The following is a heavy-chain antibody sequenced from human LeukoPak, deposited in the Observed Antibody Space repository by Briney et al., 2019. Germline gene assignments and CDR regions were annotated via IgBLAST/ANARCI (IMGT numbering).Heavy chain of an antibody. V-gene: IGHV3-33*01. CDR2: IWYDGSNK. J-gene: IGHJ4*02. D-gene: IGHD4-11*01. CDR3: ARGDYYSNYVFDY. Sequence: GGSLRLSCAASGFTFSSYGIHWVRQAPGKGLEWVAVIWYDGSNKYYGDSVKGRFTISRDNSKSTLYLQMNSLRAEDTAVYYCARGDYYSNYVFDYWGQGTLVTVSS. CDR1: GFTFSSYG.